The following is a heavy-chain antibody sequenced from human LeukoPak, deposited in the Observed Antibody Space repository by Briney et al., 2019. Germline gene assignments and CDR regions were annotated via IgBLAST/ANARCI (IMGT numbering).Heavy chain of an antibody. CDR3: AGSTSAYYFSAFDI. CDR2: IYYSGST. J-gene: IGHJ3*02. CDR1: GGSISNYY. D-gene: IGHD3-22*01. V-gene: IGHV4-59*01. Sequence: SETQSLTCTVSGGSISNYYWSWIRQPPGKGLEWIGYIYYSGSTNYNPSLKSRVTISVDTSKNHFSLKLSSVTAADTALYYCAGSTSAYYFSAFDIWGQGTVVTVSS.